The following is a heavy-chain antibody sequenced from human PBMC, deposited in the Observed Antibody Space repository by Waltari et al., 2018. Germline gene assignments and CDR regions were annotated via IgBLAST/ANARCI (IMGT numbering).Heavy chain of an antibody. J-gene: IGHJ5*02. CDR1: GFTFSSYS. V-gene: IGHV3-21*02. CDR3: ARVNSGTPNWFDP. D-gene: IGHD1-26*01. CDR2: ITSAGSYA. Sequence: EVQLVESGGGLVTPGGSLRLSCAGSGFTFSSYSMSWVRQAPGKGLEWVSSITSAGSYAYYGDSVKGRFTISRDNAQNSLSLQMHSLRVEDSAIYYCARVNSGTPNWFDPWGQGTLVSVSS.